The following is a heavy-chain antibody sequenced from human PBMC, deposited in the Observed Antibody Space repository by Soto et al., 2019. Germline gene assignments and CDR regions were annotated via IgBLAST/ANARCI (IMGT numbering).Heavy chain of an antibody. D-gene: IGHD3-16*01. V-gene: IGHV4-34*01. CDR3: ARAMGWGGTIYYYYYMDV. J-gene: IGHJ6*03. Sequence: PSETLSLTCAVYGGSFSGYYWSWIRQPPGKGLEWIGEINHSGSTNYNPSLKSRVTISVDTSKNQSSLKLSSVTAADTAVYYCARAMGWGGTIYYYYYMDVWGKGTTVTVSS. CDR2: INHSGST. CDR1: GGSFSGYY.